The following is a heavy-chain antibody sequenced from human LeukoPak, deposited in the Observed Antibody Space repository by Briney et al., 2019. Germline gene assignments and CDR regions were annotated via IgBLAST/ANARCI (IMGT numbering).Heavy chain of an antibody. D-gene: IGHD5-12*01. CDR3: ARVRATFSPHFDN. Sequence: PGGSLRLSCAVSGFTLSSYWMHWVRQAPGKGLVWVSRINSDGSSTSYADSVKGRFTISRDNAKSTLYLQMNSLRAEDTAVYYCARVRATFSPHFDNWGQGTLVTVSS. CDR2: INSDGSST. V-gene: IGHV3-74*01. J-gene: IGHJ4*02. CDR1: GFTLSSYW.